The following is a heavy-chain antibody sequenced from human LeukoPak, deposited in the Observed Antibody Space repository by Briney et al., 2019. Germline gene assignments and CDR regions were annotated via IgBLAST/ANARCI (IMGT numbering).Heavy chain of an antibody. CDR2: IYYSGST. CDR3: ARGGSSGYPGRY. J-gene: IGHJ4*02. CDR1: GGPISSGAYY. D-gene: IGHD3-22*01. V-gene: IGHV4-31*03. Sequence: SETLSLTRTVSGGPISSGAYYWSWIRQHPGKGLEWIGYIYYSGSTYYNPSLKSRVTISVDTSKNQFSLKLSSVTAADTAVYYCARGGSSGYPGRYWGQGTLVTVSS.